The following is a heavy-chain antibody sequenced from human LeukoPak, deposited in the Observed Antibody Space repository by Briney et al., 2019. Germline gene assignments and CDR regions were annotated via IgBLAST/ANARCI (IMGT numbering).Heavy chain of an antibody. CDR1: RFAPCGFT. Sequence: GGSLCPSPAVSRFAPCGFTTECGRQAPGKGLEWVSFIDISGSYIYYADSVKGRFTISRDNAKNSLYQLLNKLRAEDTAVYYLASGHRRGLPIDEDEFVHYWGQRTLVTVSS. V-gene: IGHV3-21*01. D-gene: IGHD1-26*01. CDR3: ASGHRRGLPIDEDEFVHY. CDR2: IDISGSYI. J-gene: IGHJ4*02.